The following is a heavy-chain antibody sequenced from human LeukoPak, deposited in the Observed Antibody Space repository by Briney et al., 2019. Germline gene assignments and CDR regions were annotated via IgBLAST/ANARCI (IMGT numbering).Heavy chain of an antibody. CDR1: GFTVTRNY. CDR2: FYSGGST. V-gene: IGHV3-53*01. Sequence: PGGSLRLSRAAPGFTVTRNYMSSVCPAPGKGLGWVSVFYSGGSTYYADSVKGRFTISRDNSKNTLYLQMNSLRAEDTAVYYCARDSPGAGIAVAGTVYWGQGTLVTVSS. D-gene: IGHD6-19*01. J-gene: IGHJ4*02. CDR3: ARDSPGAGIAVAGTVY.